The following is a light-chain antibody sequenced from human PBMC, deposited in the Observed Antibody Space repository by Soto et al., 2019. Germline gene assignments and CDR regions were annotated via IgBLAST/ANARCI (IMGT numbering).Light chain of an antibody. CDR2: TLS. Sequence: DIVMTQTPLSLPVTPGEPASISCRSSQSLLNSDDGNTYLDWYLQKPGQSPQLLIYTLSDRASGVPARFSGRGSGRDFTLKISRVEAEDVGVYYCMQRIEFPWTFGQGTKVDI. V-gene: IGKV2-40*01. CDR3: MQRIEFPWT. CDR1: QSLLNSDDGNTY. J-gene: IGKJ1*01.